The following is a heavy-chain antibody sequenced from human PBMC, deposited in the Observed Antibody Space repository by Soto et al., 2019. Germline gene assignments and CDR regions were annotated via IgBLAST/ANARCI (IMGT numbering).Heavy chain of an antibody. J-gene: IGHJ2*01. V-gene: IGHV1-69*01. D-gene: IGHD5-12*01. CDR3: ARGASSGFEYWYFDL. CDR2: INTKFGAT. CDR1: GGSFNKKA. Sequence: QVQLVQSGAELKKPGSSVKVSCEASGGSFNKKAISWVRQAPGQGLEWMGGINTKFGATNYAPKFQGRITITADASTNTVYLALSSLTSEDTAVYFCARGASSGFEYWYFDLWGRGTLVSVSS.